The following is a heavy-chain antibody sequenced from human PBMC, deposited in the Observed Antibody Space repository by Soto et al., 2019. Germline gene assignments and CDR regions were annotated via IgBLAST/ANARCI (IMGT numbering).Heavy chain of an antibody. D-gene: IGHD3-10*01. V-gene: IGHV3-30*18. CDR2: ISSDGSYQ. J-gene: IGHJ6*02. CDR1: GFTFSKYA. Sequence: QVRLVESGGGVVQPGRSLRLSCVASGFTFSKYAMHWVRQAPGTGLEWVAVISSDGSYQHYADSVKGRFTISRNDSKNTLYLEMNSLRAEATGAHDTAVYYCAKDFLPVFGSEGAMDVWGQGTTVTVSS. CDR3: AKDFLPVFGSEGAMDV.